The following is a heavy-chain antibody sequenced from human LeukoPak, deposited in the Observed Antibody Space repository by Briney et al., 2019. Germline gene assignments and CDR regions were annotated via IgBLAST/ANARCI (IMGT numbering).Heavy chain of an antibody. CDR2: IYYSGST. V-gene: IGHV4-59*08. D-gene: IGHD1-1*01. CDR1: GGSISSYY. J-gene: IGHJ3*02. Sequence: NTSETLSLTCTVSGGSISSYYWSWIRQPPGKGLEWIGYIYYSGSTNYNPSLKSRVTISVDTSKNQFSLKLSSVTAADTAVYYCASLERSDPNDSNAFDIWGQGTMVTVSS. CDR3: ASLERSDPNDSNAFDI.